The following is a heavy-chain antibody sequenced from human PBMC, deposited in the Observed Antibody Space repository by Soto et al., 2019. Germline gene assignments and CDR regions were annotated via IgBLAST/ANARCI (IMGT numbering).Heavy chain of an antibody. J-gene: IGHJ5*02. CDR1: GGSISSGGYY. D-gene: IGHD1-20*01. CDR2: IYYSGST. Sequence: QVQLQESGPGLVKPSQTLSLTCTVSGGSISSGGYYWSWIRQHPGKGLEWIGYIYYSGSTYYNPSLKSRVTISVDTSKNQFSLKLSSVTAADTAVYYCVRGSNWNDPGAWFDPWGQGTLVTVSS. CDR3: VRGSNWNDPGAWFDP. V-gene: IGHV4-31*03.